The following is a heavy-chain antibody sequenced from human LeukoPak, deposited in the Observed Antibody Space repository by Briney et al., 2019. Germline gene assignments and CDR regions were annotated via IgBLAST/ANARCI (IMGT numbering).Heavy chain of an antibody. CDR1: GASVSSASY. Sequence: SETLSLTCTVSGASVSSASYWSWIRQPPGKGVEWIAHIYNGVNTNYNPSLKSRVTISVDTSKNQFSLRLNSVTAADTALYYCAKKVVVGATSPYSDFQDWGQGTLVTVSS. CDR2: IYNGVNT. CDR3: AKKVVVGATSPYSDFQD. D-gene: IGHD1-26*01. V-gene: IGHV4-61*01. J-gene: IGHJ1*01.